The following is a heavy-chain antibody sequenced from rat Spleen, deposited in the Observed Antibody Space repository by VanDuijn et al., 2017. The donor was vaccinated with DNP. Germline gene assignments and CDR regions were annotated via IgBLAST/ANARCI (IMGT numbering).Heavy chain of an antibody. V-gene: IGHV5-20*01. CDR3: TRRWGSLGAMDG. D-gene: IGHD1-11*01. CDR2: INPDGGTT. Sequence: EVQVVESGGGLVQPGRSLNLSCVASGFTFSDYYMSWVRQTPTKGLEWVASINPDGGTTYYRDSVRGRFTISRDNTKNTLFLQRNSLRSEDTATYYGTRRWGSLGAMDGWGQGTSVTVSS. J-gene: IGHJ4*01. CDR1: GFTFSDYY.